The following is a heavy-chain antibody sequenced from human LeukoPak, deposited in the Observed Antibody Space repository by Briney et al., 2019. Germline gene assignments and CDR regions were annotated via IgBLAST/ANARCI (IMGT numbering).Heavy chain of an antibody. J-gene: IGHJ4*02. CDR3: ARGPTYSSGYRFDY. V-gene: IGHV7-4-1*02. D-gene: IGHD3-22*01. CDR2: INTNTGNP. CDR1: GYTFTSYG. Sequence: GPVKVSCKASGYTFTSYGISWVRQAPGQGLEWMGWINTNTGNPRYAQGFTGRFVFSLDTSVSTAYLQISSLKAEDTAVYYCARGPTYSSGYRFDYWGQGTLVTVSS.